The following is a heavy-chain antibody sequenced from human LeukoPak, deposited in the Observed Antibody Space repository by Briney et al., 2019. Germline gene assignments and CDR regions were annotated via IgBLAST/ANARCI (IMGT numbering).Heavy chain of an antibody. CDR2: IYYSGST. CDR3: ARVSAATIDY. J-gene: IGHJ4*02. CDR1: GGSISSYY. V-gene: IGHV4-59*01. D-gene: IGHD2-15*01. Sequence: SETLSLTCTVSGGSISSYYWSWIRQPPGKGLEWIGYIYYSGSTNYNPSPKSRVTISVDPSKNQFSLKLSSVTAADTAVYYCARVSAATIDYWGQGTLVTVSS.